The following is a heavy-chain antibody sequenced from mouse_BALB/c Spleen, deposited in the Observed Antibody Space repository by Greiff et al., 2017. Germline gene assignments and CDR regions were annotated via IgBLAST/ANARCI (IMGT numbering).Heavy chain of an antibody. CDR1: GFTFSDYG. J-gene: IGHJ3*01. CDR2: ISNLAYSI. V-gene: IGHV5-15*02. D-gene: IGHD2-4*01. Sequence: EVKLVESGGGLVQPGGSRKLSCAASGFTFSDYGMAWVRQAPGKGPEWVAFISNLAYSIYYADTVTGRFTISRENAKNTLYLEMSSLRSEDTAMYYCAREGITTGWFAYWGQGTLVTVSA. CDR3: AREGITTGWFAY.